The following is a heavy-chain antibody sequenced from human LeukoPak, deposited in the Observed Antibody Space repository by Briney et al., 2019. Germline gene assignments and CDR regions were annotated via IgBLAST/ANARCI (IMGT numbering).Heavy chain of an antibody. Sequence: SVKVSCKASGGTFSSYAISWVRQAPGQGLEWMGGIIPIFGTANYAQKFQGRVTIAADESTSTAYMELSSLRSEDTAVYYCARDAGARLTGTPIWGQGTLVTVSS. D-gene: IGHD1-20*01. CDR3: ARDAGARLTGTPI. J-gene: IGHJ4*02. V-gene: IGHV1-69*13. CDR2: IIPIFGTA. CDR1: GGTFSSYA.